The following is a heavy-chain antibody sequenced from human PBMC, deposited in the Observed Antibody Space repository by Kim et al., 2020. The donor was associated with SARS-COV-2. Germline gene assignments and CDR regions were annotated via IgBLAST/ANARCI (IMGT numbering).Heavy chain of an antibody. Sequence: SETLSLTCAVYGGSFSGYYWSWIRQPPGKGLEWIGEINHSGSTNYNPSLKSRVTISVDTSKNQFSLKLSSVTAADTAVYYCARRFHCSSTSCPYGMDVWGQGTTVIVSS. D-gene: IGHD2-2*01. V-gene: IGHV4-34*01. CDR1: GGSFSGYY. CDR2: INHSGST. J-gene: IGHJ6*02. CDR3: ARRFHCSSTSCPYGMDV.